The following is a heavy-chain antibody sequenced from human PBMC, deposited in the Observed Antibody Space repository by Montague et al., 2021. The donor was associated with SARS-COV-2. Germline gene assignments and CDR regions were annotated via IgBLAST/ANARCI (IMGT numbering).Heavy chain of an antibody. J-gene: IGHJ2*01. V-gene: IGHV2-5*02. D-gene: IGHD3-9*01. CDR2: IYWDDDK. CDR3: AHKTGLRYFDWLFQTNPTGGYFDL. CDR1: GFSLGTSGVG. Sequence: PALVKPTQTLTLTCTFSGFSLGTSGVGVGWIRQPPGKALEWLALIYWDDDKRYSPSLKSRLTITKDPSKNQVVLTMTNMDPVDTATYYCAHKTGLRYFDWLFQTNPTGGYFDLWGRGTLVTVSS.